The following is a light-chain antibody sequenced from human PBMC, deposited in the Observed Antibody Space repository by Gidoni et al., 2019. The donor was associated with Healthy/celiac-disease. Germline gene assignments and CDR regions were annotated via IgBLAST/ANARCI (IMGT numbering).Light chain of an antibody. CDR1: SSNIGAGYD. CDR2: GNS. CDR3: QSYDSSLSGSKV. Sequence: QSVLTQPPSVSGAPGQRVTISCTGSSSNIGAGYDVHWYQPLPGTAPKRLIYGNSNRPSGVPDRFSGSKSGTSASLAITGLQAEDEADYYCQSYDSSLSGSKVFGTGTKVTVL. J-gene: IGLJ1*01. V-gene: IGLV1-40*01.